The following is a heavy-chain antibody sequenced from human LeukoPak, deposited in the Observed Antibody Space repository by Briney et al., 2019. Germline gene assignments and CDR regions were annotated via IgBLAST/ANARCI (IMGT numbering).Heavy chain of an antibody. CDR3: ARDEGYCSGGSCYSNY. CDR2: ISSSSSYT. D-gene: IGHD2-15*01. CDR1: GFTFSDYY. Sequence: GGSLRLSCAASGFTFSDYYMSWIRQAPGKGLEWVSYISSSSSYTKTADSVKGRFTISRDNAKNSLYLQMNSLRAEDTAVYYCARDEGYCSGGSCYSNYWGQGTLVTVSS. V-gene: IGHV3-11*06. J-gene: IGHJ4*02.